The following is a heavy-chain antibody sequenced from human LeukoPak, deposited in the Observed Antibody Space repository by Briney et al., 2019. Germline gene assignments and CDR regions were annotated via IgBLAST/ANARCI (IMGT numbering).Heavy chain of an antibody. CDR3: VRDFRSADY. CDR2: ICPDGTVT. J-gene: IGHJ4*02. CDR1: GFSFSTYC. Sequence: GGSLRLSCAASGFSFSTYCMHWVRQAPGKGPMWVSRICPDGTVTNYADSVKARFSISRDNARNTVYLQMNSLRAEDTAVYYCVRDFRSADYWGQGTLVTVSS. V-gene: IGHV3-74*01.